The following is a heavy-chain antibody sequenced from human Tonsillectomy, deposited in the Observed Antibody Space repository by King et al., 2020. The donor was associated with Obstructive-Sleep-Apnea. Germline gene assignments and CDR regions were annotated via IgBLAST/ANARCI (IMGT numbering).Heavy chain of an antibody. Sequence: VQLVESGGGLVQPGGSLKLSCAASGFTFSGSAMHWVRQASGKGLEWVGRIRSKANSYATAYAASVKGRFTISRDDSKNTAYLQMNSLKTEDTAVYYCTRQRWVWVIRGARTYYGMDVWGQGTTVTVSS. J-gene: IGHJ6*02. CDR1: GFTFSGSA. D-gene: IGHD2-21*01. CDR2: IRSKANSYAT. V-gene: IGHV3-73*01. CDR3: TRQRWVWVIRGARTYYGMDV.